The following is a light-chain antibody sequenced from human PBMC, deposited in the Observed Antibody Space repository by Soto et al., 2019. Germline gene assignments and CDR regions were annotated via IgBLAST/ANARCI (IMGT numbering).Light chain of an antibody. V-gene: IGKV1-9*01. Sequence: DIQLTQSPSFLSASVGDRVTVTCRASQGFSSYLAWYQQKPGKAPKLLTYAASTLQSGVPSRFSGSGSGTEFTLTISSLQPEDFATYYCLQLGTYPLTFGGGTKVEIK. CDR2: AAS. CDR1: QGFSSY. CDR3: LQLGTYPLT. J-gene: IGKJ4*01.